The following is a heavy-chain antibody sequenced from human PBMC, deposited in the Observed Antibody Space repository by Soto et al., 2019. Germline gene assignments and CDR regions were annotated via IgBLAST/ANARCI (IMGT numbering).Heavy chain of an antibody. CDR1: GGSISSYY. J-gene: IGHJ4*02. V-gene: IGHV4-59*01. CDR2: IYYSGST. CDR3: ARVHYDFWSGYFDY. D-gene: IGHD3-3*01. Sequence: SETLSLTCTVSGGSISSYYWSWIRQPPGKGLEWIGYIYYSGSTNYNPSLKSRVTISVDTSKNQFSLKLSSVTAADTAVYYCARVHYDFWSGYFDYWGQGPLVTVSS.